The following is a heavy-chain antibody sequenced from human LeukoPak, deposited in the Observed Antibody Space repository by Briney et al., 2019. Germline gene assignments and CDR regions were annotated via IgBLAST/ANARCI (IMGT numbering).Heavy chain of an antibody. CDR1: GGSISSSSYY. J-gene: IGHJ5*02. CDR2: IYYSGST. Sequence: SETLSPTCTVSGGSISSSSYYWGWIRQPPGKGLEWIGSIYYSGSTYYNPSLKSRVTISVDTSKNQFSLKLSSVTAADTAVYYCARHPYYDFWSGYYRNNWFDPWGQGTLVTVSS. V-gene: IGHV4-39*01. D-gene: IGHD3-3*01. CDR3: ARHPYYDFWSGYYRNNWFDP.